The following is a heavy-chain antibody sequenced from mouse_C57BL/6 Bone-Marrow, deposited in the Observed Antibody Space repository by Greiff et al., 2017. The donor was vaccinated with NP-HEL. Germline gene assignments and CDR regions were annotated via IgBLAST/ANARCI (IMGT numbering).Heavy chain of an antibody. V-gene: IGHV1-9*01. CDR3: ARKYDGNSLYWDVDG. J-gene: IGHJ1*03. CDR2: IFPGSGST. D-gene: IGHD1-1*01. CDR1: GYTFTGYW. Sequence: QVQLQQSGAELMKPGASVKLSCKASGYTFTGYWIEWVKQRPGHGLEWIGEIFPGSGSTNYNEKFKGKATFTADTSYNTAYMQLSSLTTEDSAIYYCARKYDGNSLYWDVDGWGTGTTVTVSS.